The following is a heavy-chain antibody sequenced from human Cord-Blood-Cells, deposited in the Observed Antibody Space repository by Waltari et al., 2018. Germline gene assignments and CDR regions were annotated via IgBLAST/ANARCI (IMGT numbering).Heavy chain of an antibody. D-gene: IGHD2-2*01. CDR2: IYYSGST. Sequence: QLPLQESGQGLVQPSETMSLTCTVSGGSICTSSYSWGWIRQPPGKGLEWIGSIYYSGSTYYNPSLKSRVTISVDTSKNQFSLKLSSVTAADTAVYYCARHRGYCSSTSCGDFDYWGQGTLVTVSS. CDR1: GGSICTSSYS. CDR3: ARHRGYCSSTSCGDFDY. V-gene: IGHV4-39*01. J-gene: IGHJ4*02.